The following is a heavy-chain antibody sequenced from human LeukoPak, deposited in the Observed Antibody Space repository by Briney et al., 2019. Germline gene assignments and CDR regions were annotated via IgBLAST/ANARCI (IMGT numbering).Heavy chain of an antibody. CDR2: MNPNSGNT. CDR1: GYTFTSYD. CDR3: ARGRAARRGNWFDP. D-gene: IGHD6-6*01. J-gene: IGHJ5*02. V-gene: IGHV1-8*01. Sequence: SVKVSCKASGYTFTSYDINWVRQATGQGLEWTGWMNPNSGNTGYAQKFQGRVTMTRNTSISTAYMELSSLRSEDTAVYYCARGRAARRGNWFDPWGQGTLVTVSS.